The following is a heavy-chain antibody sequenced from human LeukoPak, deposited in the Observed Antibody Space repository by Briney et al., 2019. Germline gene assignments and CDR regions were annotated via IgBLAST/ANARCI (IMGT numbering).Heavy chain of an antibody. J-gene: IGHJ4*02. CDR2: INHSGST. D-gene: IGHD3-22*01. CDR3: ARSYYDSSGYYYFDY. Sequence: SETLSLTCAVYGGSFSGYYWSWIRQPPGKGLEWIGEINHSGSTNYNPSLKSRVTISVDTSKNQFSLKLSSVTAADTAVYYCARSYYDSSGYYYFDYWGQGTLVTVSS. V-gene: IGHV4-34*01. CDR1: GGSFSGYY.